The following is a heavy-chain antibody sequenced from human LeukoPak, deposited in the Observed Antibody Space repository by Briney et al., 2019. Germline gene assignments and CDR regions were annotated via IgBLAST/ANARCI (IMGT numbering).Heavy chain of an antibody. Sequence: GGSLRLSCAASGFTFSSHAMHWVRQAPGKGLEWVSGISGTGGGTNYAGSVKGRFTISRDNSKNTLYLQMNSLRAEDTAVYYCAKDPYSYKNYARSIDYWGQGILVTVSS. J-gene: IGHJ4*02. V-gene: IGHV3-23*01. CDR2: ISGTGGGT. CDR1: GFTFSSHA. CDR3: AKDPYSYKNYARSIDY. D-gene: IGHD1-7*01.